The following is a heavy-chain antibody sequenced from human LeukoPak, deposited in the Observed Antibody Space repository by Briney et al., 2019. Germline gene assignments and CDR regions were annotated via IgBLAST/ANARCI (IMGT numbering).Heavy chain of an antibody. J-gene: IGHJ6*02. CDR1: EFTFSRYA. V-gene: IGHV3-30*03. Sequence: GGSLRLSCAASEFTFSRYAMHWVRQAPGKGLEWVSLISYDGSNKYYADSVKGRFTISRDNSKNTLYLQMNSLRAEDTAVYYCARGGTYYDFWSGYSYYYGMDVWGQGTTVTVSS. D-gene: IGHD3-3*01. CDR3: ARGGTYYDFWSGYSYYYGMDV. CDR2: ISYDGSNK.